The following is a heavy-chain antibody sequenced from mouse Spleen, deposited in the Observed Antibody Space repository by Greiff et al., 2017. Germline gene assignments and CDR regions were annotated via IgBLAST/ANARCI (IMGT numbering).Heavy chain of an antibody. CDR1: GYTFTSYG. D-gene: IGHD1-1*01. V-gene: IGHV1-81*01. J-gene: IGHJ2*01. Sequence: VQLQQSGAELARPGASVKLSCKASGYTFTSYGISWVKQRTGQGLEWIGEIYPRSGNTYYNEKFKGKATLTADKSSSTAYMELRSLTSEDSAVYFCARYYYGGSYDYFDYWGQGTTLTVSS. CDR3: ARYYYGGSYDYFDY. CDR2: IYPRSGNT.